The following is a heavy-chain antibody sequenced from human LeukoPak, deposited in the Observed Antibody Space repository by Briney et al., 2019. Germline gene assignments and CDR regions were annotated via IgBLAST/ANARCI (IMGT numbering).Heavy chain of an antibody. CDR1: GGSISSYY. CDR3: ARDSTLGYIGAFDI. V-gene: IGHV4-59*01. Sequence: SETLSLTCTVSGGSISSYYWSWIRQPPGKGLEWIGYIHYSGSTNYNPSLKSRVTISVDTSKNQFSLKLSSVTAADTAVYYCARDSTLGYIGAFDIWGQGTMVTVSS. J-gene: IGHJ3*02. D-gene: IGHD1-26*01. CDR2: IHYSGST.